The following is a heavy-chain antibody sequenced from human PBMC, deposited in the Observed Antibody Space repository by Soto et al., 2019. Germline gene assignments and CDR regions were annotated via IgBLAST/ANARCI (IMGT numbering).Heavy chain of an antibody. CDR1: GGSISIGDYY. D-gene: IGHD6-13*01. J-gene: IGHJ4*02. CDR2: IYYSGST. Sequence: SETLSLTCTVSGGSISIGDYYWSCIRQVPKKGLEWIGYIYYSGSTYYNPSLRSRVAMSVDTSKNQFSLKLSSVTAADTAIYYCAREGRLAAAGRFDYWGQGTLVTVSS. V-gene: IGHV4-31*03. CDR3: AREGRLAAAGRFDY.